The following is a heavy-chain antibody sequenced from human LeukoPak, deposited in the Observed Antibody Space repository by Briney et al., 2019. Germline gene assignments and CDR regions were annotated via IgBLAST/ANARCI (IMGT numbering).Heavy chain of an antibody. J-gene: IGHJ4*02. CDR2: ISWNSGSI. CDR1: GFTFDDYA. CDR3: AAELVVVPAAIGY. Sequence: GRSLRLSCAASGFTFDDYAMHWVRQAPGKGLEWVSGISWNSGSIGYADSVKGRFTTSRDNAKNSLYLQMNSLRAEDMALYYCAAELVVVPAAIGYWGQGTLVTVSS. D-gene: IGHD2-2*01. V-gene: IGHV3-9*03.